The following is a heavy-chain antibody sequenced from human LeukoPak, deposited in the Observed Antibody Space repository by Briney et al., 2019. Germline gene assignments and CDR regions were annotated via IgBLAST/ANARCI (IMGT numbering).Heavy chain of an antibody. CDR1: GGSISSYY. Sequence: PSETLSLTCTVSGGSISSYYWSWIRQPPGKGLEWIGYIYYSGSTNYNPSLKSRVTISVDTSKNQFSLKLSSVTAADTAVYYCARLPVWRGIQLWFKDDKAFDIWGQGTMVTVSS. CDR3: ARLPVWRGIQLWFKDDKAFDI. J-gene: IGHJ3*02. CDR2: IYYSGST. V-gene: IGHV4-59*08. D-gene: IGHD5-18*01.